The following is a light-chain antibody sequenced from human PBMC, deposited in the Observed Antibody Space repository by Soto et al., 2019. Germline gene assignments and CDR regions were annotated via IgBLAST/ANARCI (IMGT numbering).Light chain of an antibody. CDR1: QSLDRDY. Sequence: IQMTQSPSTLSASFGDRVTMTCRASQSLDRDYLAWYQQKPGKAPNLLIYKASTLESGVPSRFSGGGSGTAFTLTISSLQPDDFATYYCHQYDSYPRTFGQGTKVDIK. CDR2: KAS. J-gene: IGKJ1*01. CDR3: HQYDSYPRT. V-gene: IGKV1-5*03.